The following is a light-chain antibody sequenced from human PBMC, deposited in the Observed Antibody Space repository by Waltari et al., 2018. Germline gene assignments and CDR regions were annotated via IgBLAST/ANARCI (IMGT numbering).Light chain of an antibody. Sequence: QAVVTQEPSLTVSPGGTVTLPCGSSTGAATSGQFPYWIQQKPGQDPRTLIYDTSNRHSLTPARFSGSLLGGKAALTLSGAQPEDEAEYYCLLFYSGAQVFGGGTKLTVL. V-gene: IGLV7-46*01. CDR3: LLFYSGAQV. CDR1: TGAATSGQF. J-gene: IGLJ3*02. CDR2: DTS.